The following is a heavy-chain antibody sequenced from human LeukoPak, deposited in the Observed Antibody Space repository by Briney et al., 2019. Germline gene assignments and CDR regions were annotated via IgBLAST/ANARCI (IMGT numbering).Heavy chain of an antibody. CDR2: IYYSGST. CDR3: ARDFRVTYFDY. D-gene: IGHD5-18*01. Sequence: PSETLSLTCTVSGDSINSYSFYWGWTRQPPGKGLEWIGSIYYSGSTYYNPSLKSRVTISVDTSKNQFSLKLSSVTAADTAVYYCARDFRVTYFDYWGQGTLVTVSS. CDR1: GDSINSYSFY. V-gene: IGHV4-39*02. J-gene: IGHJ4*02.